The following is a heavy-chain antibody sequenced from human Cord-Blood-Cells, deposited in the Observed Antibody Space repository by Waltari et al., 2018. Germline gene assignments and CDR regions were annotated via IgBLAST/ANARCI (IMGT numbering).Heavy chain of an antibody. CDR1: GGSISSSSYY. Sequence: QLQLQESGPGLVKPSETLSLTCTVSGGSISSSSYYWGWIRQPPGKGLGWIGSIYYSGSPYYNPSLKSRVTIAVDTSKNQFSLKLSSVTAADTAVYYWARQISLKRFDPWGQGTLVTVSS. J-gene: IGHJ5*02. CDR3: ARQISLKRFDP. D-gene: IGHD3-16*01. V-gene: IGHV4-39*01. CDR2: IYYSGSP.